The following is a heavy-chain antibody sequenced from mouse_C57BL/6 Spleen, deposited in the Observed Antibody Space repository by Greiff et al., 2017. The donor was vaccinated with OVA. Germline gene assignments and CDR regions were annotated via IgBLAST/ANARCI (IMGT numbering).Heavy chain of an antibody. CDR3: ARGGDYYGSSDAMDY. D-gene: IGHD1-1*01. CDR1: GFTFSDYG. CDR2: ISRGSSTI. V-gene: IGHV5-17*01. J-gene: IGHJ4*01. Sequence: EVQLQESGGGLVKPGGSLKLSCAASGFTFSDYGMHWVRQAPEKGLEWVAYISRGSSTIHYADTVTGRFTLSRDNAKNTLFLQMTSLRSEDTAMYYCARGGDYYGSSDAMDYWGQGTSVTVSS.